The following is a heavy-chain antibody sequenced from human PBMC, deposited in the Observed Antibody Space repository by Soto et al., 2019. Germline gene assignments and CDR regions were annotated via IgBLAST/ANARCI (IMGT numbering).Heavy chain of an antibody. CDR1: RFSVTNNKY. V-gene: IGHV4-4*02. CDR3: ARDSRYCTDGGSSIMRDAFDV. J-gene: IGHJ3*01. CDR2: IYHSGAT. D-gene: IGHD2-8*01. Sequence: QAQLQESGPGLVRPSGTLSLTCTVSRFSVTNNKYWNWVRQSPGKALEWIGEIYHSGATYYNPSLSGRASISMATSKNQISLNLTSVTAADTAVYYCARDSRYCTDGGSSIMRDAFDVWGQGTLVTVSS.